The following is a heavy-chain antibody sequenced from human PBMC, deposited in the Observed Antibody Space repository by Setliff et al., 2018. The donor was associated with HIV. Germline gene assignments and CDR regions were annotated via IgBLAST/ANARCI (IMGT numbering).Heavy chain of an antibody. CDR1: GGSISFGCYY. V-gene: IGHV4-61*09. J-gene: IGHJ5*02. Sequence: SETLSLTCTVSGGSISFGCYYWSWIRQPAGRGLECIGHVQTSGSTKYNASLTGRVSFSIDTSTNQFSLKLTSVTAADTAVYYCARDRRGSGSFFPSWFDPWGQGTLVTVSS. CDR3: ARDRRGSGSFFPSWFDP. D-gene: IGHD3-10*01. CDR2: VQTSGST.